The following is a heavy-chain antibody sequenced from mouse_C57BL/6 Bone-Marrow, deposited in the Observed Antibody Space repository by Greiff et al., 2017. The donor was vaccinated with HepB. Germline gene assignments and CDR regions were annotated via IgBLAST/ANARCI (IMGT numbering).Heavy chain of an antibody. J-gene: IGHJ3*01. Sequence: QVQLQQPGAELVKPGASVKLSCKASGYTFTSYWMHWVKQRPGQGLEWIGMIHPNSGSTNYNEKFKSKATLTVDKSSSTAYMQLSSLTSEDSAVYYCARNLIITVEGAYWGQGTLVTVSA. D-gene: IGHD1-1*01. V-gene: IGHV1-64*01. CDR1: GYTFTSYW. CDR3: ARNLIITVEGAY. CDR2: IHPNSGST.